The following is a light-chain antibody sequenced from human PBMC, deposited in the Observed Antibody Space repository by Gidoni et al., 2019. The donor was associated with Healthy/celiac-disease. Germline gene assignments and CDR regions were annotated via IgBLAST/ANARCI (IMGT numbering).Light chain of an antibody. CDR1: QSISSY. V-gene: IGKV1-39*01. J-gene: IGKJ1*01. CDR3: QQSYSTPRT. Sequence: IHMPHSPSSLSASVGDRVTITCRASQSISSYLNWYQQKPGKAPKLLIYAASSLQSGVPSRFSGSGSGTDFTLIISSLQPEDFATYYCQQSYSTPRTFGQGTKVEIK. CDR2: AAS.